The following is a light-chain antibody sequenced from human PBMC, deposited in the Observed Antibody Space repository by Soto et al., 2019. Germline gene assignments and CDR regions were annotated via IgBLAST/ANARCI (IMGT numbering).Light chain of an antibody. CDR3: QQLNSYSIVT. Sequence: DIQLTQSPSFLSASVGDRVTITCRASQDISSYLAWYQQKPGKAPKFLIFGASSLQSGVPSRFSGSGAGTEFTLTISSLQPEDFATYYCQQLNSYSIVTFGPGTKVDIK. V-gene: IGKV1-9*01. J-gene: IGKJ3*01. CDR1: QDISSY. CDR2: GAS.